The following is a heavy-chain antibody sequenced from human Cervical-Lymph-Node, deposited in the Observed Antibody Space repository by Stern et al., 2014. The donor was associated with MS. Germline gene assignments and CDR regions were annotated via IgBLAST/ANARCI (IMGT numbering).Heavy chain of an antibody. V-gene: IGHV3-21*01. CDR3: ARDAKTYYYGSGSHNDY. CDR2: MSSSSSYI. CDR1: GFTFSSYS. D-gene: IGHD3-10*01. J-gene: IGHJ4*02. Sequence: EVQLVESGGGLVKPGGSLRLSCEASGFTFSSYSMNWVRQAPGKGLEWVSSMSSSSSYIYYADSVKGRCTISRDNAKNSLYLQMNSLRAEDTAVYYCARDAKTYYYGSGSHNDYWGQGTLVTVSS.